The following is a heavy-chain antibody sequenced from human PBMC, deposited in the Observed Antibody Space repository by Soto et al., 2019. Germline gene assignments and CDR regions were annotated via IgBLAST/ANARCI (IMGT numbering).Heavy chain of an antibody. V-gene: IGHV1-18*01. CDR1: GYTFTSYG. CDR2: ISAYNGNT. CDR3: AREEVVVAATYYYYYGMDV. D-gene: IGHD2-15*01. J-gene: IGHJ6*02. Sequence: ASVKVSCKAPGYTFTSYGISWVRQAPGQGLEWMGWISAYNGNTNYAQKLQGRVTMTTDTSTSTAYMELRSLRSDDTAVYYCAREEVVVAATYYYYYGMDVWGQGTTVTVSS.